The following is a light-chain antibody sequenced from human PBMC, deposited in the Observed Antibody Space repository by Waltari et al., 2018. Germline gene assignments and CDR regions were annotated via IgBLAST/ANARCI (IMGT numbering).Light chain of an antibody. CDR3: QQRSTWPLIT. Sequence: IVLTQSPATLSLSPGERATLSCRASQSVSSSLAWYQQKPCQAPRLLIYDASNRATGIPARFSGSRSGTDFTLTINSLEPEDFAVYYCQQRSTWPLITFGQGTRLEIK. CDR2: DAS. CDR1: QSVSSS. V-gene: IGKV3-11*01. J-gene: IGKJ5*01.